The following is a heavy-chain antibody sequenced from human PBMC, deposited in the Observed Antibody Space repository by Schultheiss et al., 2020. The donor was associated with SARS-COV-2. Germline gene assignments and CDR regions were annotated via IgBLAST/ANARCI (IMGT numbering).Heavy chain of an antibody. CDR3: AKDTGWELYYFDY. CDR2: INEDGTTT. V-gene: IGHV3-74*01. J-gene: IGHJ4*02. Sequence: GGSLRLSCAASEFTFGNFWMHWVRQAPGKGLMWVSRINEDGTTTNYADSVKGRFTISRDNSKNTLYLEMNSLRAEDTAVYYCAKDTGWELYYFDYWGQGTLVTVSS. CDR1: EFTFGNFW. D-gene: IGHD1-26*01.